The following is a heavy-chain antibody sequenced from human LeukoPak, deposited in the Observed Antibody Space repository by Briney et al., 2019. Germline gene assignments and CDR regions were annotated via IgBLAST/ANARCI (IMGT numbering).Heavy chain of an antibody. CDR1: GFTFSTYA. D-gene: IGHD3-10*01. V-gene: IGHV3-23*01. Sequence: QAGGSLRLSCAASGFTFSTYAMRWVRQAPGEWLQCVSSIGGGGTSSYYADSVKGRFTISRDNCKNTMYLQMNSLRAEETAVYYCAKGGSQETGSYYNGYWGQGTLVTVSS. CDR3: AKGGSQETGSYYNGY. J-gene: IGHJ4*02. CDR2: IGGGGTSS.